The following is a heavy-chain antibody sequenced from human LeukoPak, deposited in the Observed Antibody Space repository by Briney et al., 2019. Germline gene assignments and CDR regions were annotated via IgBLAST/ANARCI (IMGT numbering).Heavy chain of an antibody. CDR2: IRSKAYGGTT. CDR1: GFTFGDYA. J-gene: IGHJ4*02. CDR3: PRRGGWYSGY. V-gene: IGHV3-49*04. Sequence: GSLRLSCTASGFTFGDYAMSGVRQAPGKGLEWVGFIRSKAYGGTTEYAASVRGRLTISRDDSNGIAYLQMNSLKTEDTAVYYCPRRGGWYSGYWGQGTLVTVSS. D-gene: IGHD6-19*01.